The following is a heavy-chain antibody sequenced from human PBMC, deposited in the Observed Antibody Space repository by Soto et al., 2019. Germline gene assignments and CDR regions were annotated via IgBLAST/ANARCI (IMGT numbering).Heavy chain of an antibody. Sequence: GGSLRLSCAASGFTFSSYAMHWVRQAPGKGLEWVAVISYDGSNKYYADSVKGRFTISRDNSKNTLYLQMNSLRAEDTAVYYCARDGGRSLRSEGYFDYWGQGTLVTVSS. V-gene: IGHV3-30-3*01. CDR1: GFTFSSYA. CDR3: ARDGGRSLRSEGYFDY. J-gene: IGHJ4*02. D-gene: IGHD2-15*01. CDR2: ISYDGSNK.